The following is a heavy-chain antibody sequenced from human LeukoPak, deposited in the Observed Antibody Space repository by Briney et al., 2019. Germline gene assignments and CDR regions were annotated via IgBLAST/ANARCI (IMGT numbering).Heavy chain of an antibody. V-gene: IGHV4-30-4*01. Sequence: PSETLSLTCTVSGGSICSGDYYWSWIRQPPGRGLGWIGYIYYSGSTYYNPSLKSRVTISVDTSKNQFSLKLSSVTAADTAVYYCARGDYGDLYYFDYWGQGTLVTVSS. CDR3: ARGDYGDLYYFDY. CDR1: GGSICSGDYY. D-gene: IGHD4-17*01. CDR2: IYYSGST. J-gene: IGHJ4*02.